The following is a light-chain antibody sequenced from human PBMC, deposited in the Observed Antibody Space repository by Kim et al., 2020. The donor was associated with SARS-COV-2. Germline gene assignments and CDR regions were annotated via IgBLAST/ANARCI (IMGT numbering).Light chain of an antibody. J-gene: IGLJ3*02. V-gene: IGLV3-27*01. CDR2: KDN. CDR3: YSAADNNLGV. CDR1: ILAKKY. Sequence: SYELTQPFSVSVSPGQTARITCSGDILAKKYVRWFQQKPGQVPVVVMYKDNERPSGIPERFSGSRSGTTVTLTINGAQVEDEADYYCYSAADNNLGVFGGGTQLTVL.